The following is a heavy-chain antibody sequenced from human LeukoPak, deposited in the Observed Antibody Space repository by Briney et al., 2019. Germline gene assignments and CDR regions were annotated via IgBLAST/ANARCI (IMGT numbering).Heavy chain of an antibody. CDR2: INPNSGGT. Sequence: ASVKVSCTASEFSFTDYYIHWVRQAPGQRLEWMGWINPNSGGTKYAQQFQGRVTMTRDTSIRTFYMELSRLTSDDTAVYYCARGPRTGDFDYWGQGTLVTVSS. J-gene: IGHJ4*02. V-gene: IGHV1-2*02. CDR3: ARGPRTGDFDY. D-gene: IGHD7-27*01. CDR1: EFSFTDYY.